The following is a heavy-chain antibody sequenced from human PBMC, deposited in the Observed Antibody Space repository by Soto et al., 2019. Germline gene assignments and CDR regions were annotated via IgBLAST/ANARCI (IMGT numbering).Heavy chain of an antibody. CDR1: GYSFTIYC. CDR3: ARLSCSGGSCYPNYYYYYGMDV. Sequence: GESLRIWCNGSGYSFTIYCISLVRQMPGKGLDWMWRIDPSDSYTNYSPSFQGHVTISADKSISTAYLQWSSLKASDTAMYYCARLSCSGGSCYPNYYYYYGMDVCGQGTTVTVSS. D-gene: IGHD2-15*01. CDR2: IDPSDSYT. V-gene: IGHV5-10-1*01. J-gene: IGHJ6*02.